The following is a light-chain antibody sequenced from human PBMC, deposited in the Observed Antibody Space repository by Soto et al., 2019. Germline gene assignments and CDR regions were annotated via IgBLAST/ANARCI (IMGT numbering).Light chain of an antibody. V-gene: IGKV3D-15*01. CDR1: ETVRSN. CDR3: QQYNNWWT. CDR2: AAS. J-gene: IGKJ1*01. Sequence: RVMTQSPDTLSVSPGERATLSCRASETVRSNLAWYQQKPGQAPRLLIYAASTRATGIPARLIGNGSGTEFTLTISSLQSEDFPVYYCQQYNNWWTFGQGTKVDIK.